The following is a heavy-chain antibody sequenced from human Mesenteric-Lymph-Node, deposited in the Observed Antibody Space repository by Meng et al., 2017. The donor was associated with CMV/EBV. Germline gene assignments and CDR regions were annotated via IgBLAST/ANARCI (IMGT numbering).Heavy chain of an antibody. D-gene: IGHD2-2*01. V-gene: IGHV3-30*02. Sequence: GESLKISCEASGFTFSDCGMHWVRQAPGKGLEWVAIIRCDGSNKFYADSVKGRFIISRDNSKNTLFLQMNSLKPEDTAVYYCAKERVPAAVKQGDFDYWGQGTLVTVSS. CDR3: AKERVPAAVKQGDFDY. CDR2: IRCDGSNK. CDR1: GFTFSDCG. J-gene: IGHJ4*02.